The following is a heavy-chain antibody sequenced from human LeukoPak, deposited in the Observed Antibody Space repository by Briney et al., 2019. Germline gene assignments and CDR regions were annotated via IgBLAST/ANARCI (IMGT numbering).Heavy chain of an antibody. CDR3: ARESGAAAAGTCNDY. V-gene: IGHV4-34*01. Sequence: SETLSLTCAVYGGSFSGYYWSWIRQPPGKGLEWIGEINHSGSTNYNPSLKSRVTISVDTSKNQFSLKLTSVTAADTAVYYCARESGAAAAGTCNDYWGQGTLVTVSS. D-gene: IGHD6-13*01. CDR2: INHSGST. J-gene: IGHJ4*02. CDR1: GGSFSGYY.